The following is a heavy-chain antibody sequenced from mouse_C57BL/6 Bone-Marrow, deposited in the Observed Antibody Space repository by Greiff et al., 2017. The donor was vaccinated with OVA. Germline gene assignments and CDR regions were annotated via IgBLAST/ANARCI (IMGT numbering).Heavy chain of an antibody. V-gene: IGHV1-7*01. CDR2: INPSSGYT. CDR1: GYTFTSYW. Sequence: QVQLQQSGAELAKPGASVKLSCKASGYTFTSYWMHWVKQRPGQGLEWIGYINPSSGYTKYNQKFKDKATLTADKSSSTAYMQLSSLTYEDSAVYYCARSHYSNYDWFAYWGQGTLVTVSA. CDR3: ARSHYSNYDWFAY. D-gene: IGHD2-5*01. J-gene: IGHJ3*01.